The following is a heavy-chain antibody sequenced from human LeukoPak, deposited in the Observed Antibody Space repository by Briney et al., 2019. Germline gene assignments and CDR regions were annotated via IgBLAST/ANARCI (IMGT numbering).Heavy chain of an antibody. Sequence: ASVRVSCKASGYTFTGYYIHWVRQAPGQGLEWMGWINPNGGGTNYAQKFQGRVTMTRDTSISTAYMEMSRLRSDDTALYYCAGGITGGDYWGQGTLVTVSS. V-gene: IGHV1-2*02. CDR1: GYTFTGYY. CDR2: INPNGGGT. D-gene: IGHD1-14*01. CDR3: AGGITGGDY. J-gene: IGHJ4*02.